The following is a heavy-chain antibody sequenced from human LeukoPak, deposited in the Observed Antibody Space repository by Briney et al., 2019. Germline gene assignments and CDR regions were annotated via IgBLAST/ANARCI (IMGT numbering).Heavy chain of an antibody. J-gene: IGHJ3*02. D-gene: IGHD2-21*02. CDR2: IIPIFGTA. CDR1: GGTFSSYA. CDR3: ARPIGCDYAFDI. V-gene: IGHV1-69*13. Sequence: SVKVSCKVSGGTFSSYAISWVRQAPGQGLEWMGGIIPIFGTANYAQKFQGRVTITADESTSTAYMELSSLRSEDTAVYYCARPIGCDYAFDIWGQGTMVTVSS.